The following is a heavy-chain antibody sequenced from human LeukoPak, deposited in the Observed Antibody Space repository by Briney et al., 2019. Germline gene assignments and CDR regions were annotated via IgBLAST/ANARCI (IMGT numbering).Heavy chain of an antibody. V-gene: IGHV2-5*02. CDR1: EFSLSTSGVG. CDR3: AHRFVHGDFDY. CDR2: IYWDDDK. Sequence: SGPTLVNPTQTLTLTCTFSEFSLSTSGVGVGWIRQPPGKALEWLALIYWDDDKYYSPSLKSRLTISKGTSKNQVVLTMTNMDPVDTATYYCAHRFVHGDFDYWGQGTLVTVSS. J-gene: IGHJ4*02. D-gene: IGHD4-17*01.